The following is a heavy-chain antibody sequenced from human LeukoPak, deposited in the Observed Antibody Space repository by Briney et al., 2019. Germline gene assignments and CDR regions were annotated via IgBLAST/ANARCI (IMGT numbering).Heavy chain of an antibody. D-gene: IGHD2-2*01. CDR3: ARQVHYCSSTSCYAYYYYMDV. Sequence: PSETLSLTCAVYGGSFSGYYWSWIRQPPGKGLEWIGEINRSGSTNYNPSLKSRVTISVDTSKNQFSLKLSSVTAADTAVYYCARQVHYCSSTSCYAYYYYMDVWGKGTTVTISS. V-gene: IGHV4-34*01. CDR1: GGSFSGYY. J-gene: IGHJ6*03. CDR2: INRSGST.